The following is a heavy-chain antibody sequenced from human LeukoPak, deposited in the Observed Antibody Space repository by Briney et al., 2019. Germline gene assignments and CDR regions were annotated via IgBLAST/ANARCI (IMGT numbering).Heavy chain of an antibody. D-gene: IGHD3-22*01. J-gene: IGHJ4*02. Sequence: SGPTLVNPTQTLTLTCTFSGFSLTTSGVGVGWIRQPPGKALEWLALIYWNDHKPYSPALRSRLTVTKDTSKNQVVLTMTNMDPVVTATYYCTHSYDTGGNYYSRFDNWGQGTLVTVSS. CDR2: IYWNDHK. CDR1: GFSLTTSGVG. CDR3: THSYDTGGNYYSRFDN. V-gene: IGHV2-5*01.